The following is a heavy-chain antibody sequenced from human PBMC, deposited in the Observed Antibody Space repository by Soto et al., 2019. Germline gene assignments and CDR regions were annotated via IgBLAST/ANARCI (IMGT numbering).Heavy chain of an antibody. D-gene: IGHD3-22*01. CDR2: ISGSGGST. CDR3: AKVTYYDSSGYYYYYYGMDV. CDR1: GFTFSSYA. V-gene: IGHV3-23*01. J-gene: IGHJ6*02. Sequence: GGSLRLSCAASGFTFSSYAMSWVRQAPGKGLEWVSAISGSGGSTYYADSVKGRFTISRDNSKNTLYLQMNSLRAEDTAVYYCAKVTYYDSSGYYYYYYGMDVWGQGTTVTVSS.